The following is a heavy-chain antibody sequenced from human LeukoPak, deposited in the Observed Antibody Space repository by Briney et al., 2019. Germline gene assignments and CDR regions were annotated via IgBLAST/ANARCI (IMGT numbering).Heavy chain of an antibody. Sequence: GGSLRLSCAASGFTFSSYSMNWARQAPGKGLEWVAVISYDGSNKYYADSVKGRFTISRDNSKNTLYLQMNSLRAEDTAVYYCARGPVPDIWTSYYFDYWGQGTLVTVSS. J-gene: IGHJ4*02. CDR1: GFTFSSYS. V-gene: IGHV3-30*03. CDR2: ISYDGSNK. CDR3: ARGPVPDIWTSYYFDY. D-gene: IGHD2-2*01.